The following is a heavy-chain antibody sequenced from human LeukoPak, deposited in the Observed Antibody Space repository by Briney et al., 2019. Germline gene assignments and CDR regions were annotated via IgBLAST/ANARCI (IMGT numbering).Heavy chain of an antibody. Sequence: GGSLRLSCAASGFAFNVYAMSWLRQPPGKGLEWVSTINANSGTTSYAASVRGRFSISRDNSKSTLYLQLSTLRADDTATYYCAKPISGGLAVTADWFHPWGQGTLVVVCS. V-gene: IGHV3-23*01. D-gene: IGHD6-19*01. J-gene: IGHJ5*01. CDR1: GFAFNVYA. CDR2: INANSGTT. CDR3: AKPISGGLAVTADWFHP.